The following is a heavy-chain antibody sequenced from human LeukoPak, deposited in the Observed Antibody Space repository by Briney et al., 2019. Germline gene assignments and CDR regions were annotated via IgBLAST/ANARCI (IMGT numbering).Heavy chain of an antibody. Sequence: SETLSLTCAVYGGSFSGYYWSWIRQPPGKGLEWIGEINHSGSTNYNPSIKSRVTISVDTSKNQFSLKLSSVTAADTAVYYCARKGITMVRGVSYYYYYGMDVWGQGTTVTVSS. CDR2: INHSGST. CDR3: ARKGITMVRGVSYYYYYGMDV. J-gene: IGHJ6*02. D-gene: IGHD3-10*01. CDR1: GGSFSGYY. V-gene: IGHV4-34*01.